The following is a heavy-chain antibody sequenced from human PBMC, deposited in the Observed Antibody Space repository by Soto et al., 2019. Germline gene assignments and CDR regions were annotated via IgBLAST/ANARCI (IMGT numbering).Heavy chain of an antibody. J-gene: IGHJ6*02. V-gene: IGHV3-48*02. D-gene: IGHD2-15*01. CDR3: ARDWGYCSGGTCHYGMDV. CDR2: ISSSSSTI. Sequence: GSLRLSCAASGFTFGSYRMNWVRQAPGKGLEWISYISSSSSTIYYADSVKGRFTISRDNAKNSLYLQMNTLRDEDTAMYYCARDWGYCSGGTCHYGMDVWGQGTTVTVSS. CDR1: GFTFGSYR.